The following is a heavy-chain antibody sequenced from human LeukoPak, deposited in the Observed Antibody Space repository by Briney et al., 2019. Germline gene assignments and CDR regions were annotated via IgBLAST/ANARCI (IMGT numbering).Heavy chain of an antibody. CDR2: IKQDGSEK. J-gene: IGHJ4*02. CDR3: ARQRRYCSGDSCYQRTFDF. Sequence: GGSLRLSCAASGFIFSNYWMSWVRQAPGKWLEWVANIKQDGSEKYYVDSVKGRFTISRDNAKNSVYMQMNSLRAEDTAVYSCARQRRYCSGDSCYQRTFDFWGQGTLVTVSS. V-gene: IGHV3-7*01. D-gene: IGHD2-15*01. CDR1: GFIFSNYW.